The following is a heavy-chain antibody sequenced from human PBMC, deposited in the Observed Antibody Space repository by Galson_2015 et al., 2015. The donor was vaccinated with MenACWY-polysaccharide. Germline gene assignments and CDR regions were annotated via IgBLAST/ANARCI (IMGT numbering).Heavy chain of an antibody. CDR1: GFTLTDHY. Sequence: SVKVSCKASGFTLTDHYIHWVRQAPGQGLEWMGRINPDSGVTAFAQKFQGRVTLTRDTSITTVYMELSRLTSDDTAAYFCASPRESGAYYFDYWGQGTLVSVSS. CDR3: ASPRESGAYYFDY. J-gene: IGHJ4*02. V-gene: IGHV1-2*06. D-gene: IGHD2-15*01. CDR2: INPDSGVT.